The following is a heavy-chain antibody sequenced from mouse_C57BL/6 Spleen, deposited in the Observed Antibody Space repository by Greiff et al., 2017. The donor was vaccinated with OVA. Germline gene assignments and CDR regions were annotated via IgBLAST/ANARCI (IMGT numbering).Heavy chain of an antibody. CDR1: GYTFTDHT. J-gene: IGHJ4*01. CDR2: IYPRDGST. V-gene: IGHV1-78*01. D-gene: IGHD2-12*01. CDR3: ASRPSYYSKGYYAMDY. Sequence: QVQLQQSDAELVKPGASVKISCKVSGYTFTDHTIHWMKQRPEQGLEWIGYIYPRDGSTKYNEKFKGKATLTADKSSSTAYMQLNSLTSEDSAVYFCASRPSYYSKGYYAMDYWGQGTSVTVSS.